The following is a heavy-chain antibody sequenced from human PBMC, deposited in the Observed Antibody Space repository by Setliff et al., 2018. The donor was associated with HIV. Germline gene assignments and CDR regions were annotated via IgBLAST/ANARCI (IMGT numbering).Heavy chain of an antibody. V-gene: IGHV4-59*11. CDR3: ARLRVSSSSQTFDH. J-gene: IGHJ4*02. D-gene: IGHD6-6*01. Sequence: SETLSLTCTVSGGSISNQYWSWIRQPQGKGLEWIGYIYYSGTTHYNPSLKSRVAMSVDTSKNQFSLDLTSVTPADTAVYYCARLRVSSSSQTFDHWGQGILVTVS. CDR2: IYYSGTT. CDR1: GGSISNQY.